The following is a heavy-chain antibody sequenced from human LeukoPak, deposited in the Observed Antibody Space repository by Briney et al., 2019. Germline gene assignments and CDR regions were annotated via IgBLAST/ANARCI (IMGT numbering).Heavy chain of an antibody. CDR3: ASALEWYDAFDI. CDR2: IAYDGSNK. CDR1: GFSFSTYA. D-gene: IGHD3-3*01. V-gene: IGHV3-30-3*01. J-gene: IGHJ3*02. Sequence: SGGSLRLSCAASGFSFSTYAMHWVRQAPGKGLEGVAVIAYDGSNKYYADSVKGRFTISRDNSNNMLYLQMNSLRADDTAVYYCASALEWYDAFDIWGQGTMVTVSS.